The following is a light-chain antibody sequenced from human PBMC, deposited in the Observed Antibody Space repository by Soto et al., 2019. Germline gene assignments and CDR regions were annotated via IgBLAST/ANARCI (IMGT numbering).Light chain of an antibody. J-gene: IGKJ1*01. CDR3: QQSYTTPLT. CDR1: QGIRSY. Sequence: IQLTQSPTSLSASVGARVTITCRASQGIRSYLAWYTTTTGKAPKLLMYAASSLQSGVPSRVSGSGSGTDVTLTISSLQPEDVATYYGQQSYTTPLTFGQGTKVDIK. CDR2: AAS. V-gene: IGKV1-39*01.